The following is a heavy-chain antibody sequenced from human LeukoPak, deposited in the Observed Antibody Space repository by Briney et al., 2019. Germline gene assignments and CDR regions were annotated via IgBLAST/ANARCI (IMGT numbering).Heavy chain of an antibody. V-gene: IGHV1-2*02. D-gene: IGHD6-19*01. Sequence: ASVKVSCKASGYSFTAQYMHWLRQAPGQGLEWMEWINPNNGDTKYAQNFLGRVIMTRDTSTTTAYMELSSLRSDDTAVYYCARDLDSSGWEGAFDIWGQGTMVTVSS. CDR2: INPNNGDT. CDR1: GYSFTAQY. J-gene: IGHJ3*02. CDR3: ARDLDSSGWEGAFDI.